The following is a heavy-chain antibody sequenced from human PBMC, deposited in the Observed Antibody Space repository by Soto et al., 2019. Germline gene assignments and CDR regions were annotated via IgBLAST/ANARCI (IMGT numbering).Heavy chain of an antibody. CDR3: ARESAGLLDY. D-gene: IGHD2-21*01. CDR2: ISTYNGNT. J-gene: IGHJ4*02. V-gene: IGHV1-18*01. Sequence: QVQLVQSGAEVKKPGASVKVSCKASGYTFTSYGISWVRQAPGQGPECMGWISTYNGNTNYAQKFLGRVTMTTDTSTSTAYMELRSIRSDGTAVYYCARESAGLLDYWGQGTLVTVSS. CDR1: GYTFTSYG.